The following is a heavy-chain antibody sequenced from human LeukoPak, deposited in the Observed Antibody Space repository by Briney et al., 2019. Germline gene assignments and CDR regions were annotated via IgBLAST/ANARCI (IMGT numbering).Heavy chain of an antibody. CDR1: GGSFSGYY. CDR2: INHSGST. J-gene: IGHJ4*02. V-gene: IGHV4-34*01. Sequence: SETLSLTCAVYGGSFSGYYWSWIRRPPGKGLEWIGEINHSGSTNYNPSLKSRVTISVDTSKNQFSLKLSSVTAADTAVYYCARIPHYDILTGYYPFFDYWGQGTLVTVSS. D-gene: IGHD3-9*01. CDR3: ARIPHYDILTGYYPFFDY.